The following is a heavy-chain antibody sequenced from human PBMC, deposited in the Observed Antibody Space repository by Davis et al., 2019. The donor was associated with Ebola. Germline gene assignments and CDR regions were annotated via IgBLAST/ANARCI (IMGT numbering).Heavy chain of an antibody. V-gene: IGHV1-2*02. CDR1: GYTFTGYY. CDR2: INPNSGGT. Sequence: ASVKVSCKASGYTFTGYYMHWVRQPPGQGLEWMGWINPNSGGTNYAQKFQGRVTMTRDTSISTAYMELSRLRSDDTAVYYCARVQRSPRGGWFAPWGQGTLVTVSS. D-gene: IGHD5-18*01. CDR3: ARVQRSPRGGWFAP. J-gene: IGHJ5*02.